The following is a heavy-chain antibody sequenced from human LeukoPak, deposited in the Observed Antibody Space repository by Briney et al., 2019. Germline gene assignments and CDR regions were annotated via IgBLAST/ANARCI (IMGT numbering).Heavy chain of an antibody. Sequence: GGSLRLSCAASGFTFSDYYMSWIRQAPGKGLEWVSYISSSGSTIYYADSVKGRFTISRDNAKNSLHLQMNSLRAEDTAVYYCARDQLRFLEWLLSPGDYYMDVWGKGTTVTVSS. J-gene: IGHJ6*03. V-gene: IGHV3-11*01. CDR3: ARDQLRFLEWLLSPGDYYMDV. CDR1: GFTFSDYY. D-gene: IGHD3-3*01. CDR2: ISSSGSTI.